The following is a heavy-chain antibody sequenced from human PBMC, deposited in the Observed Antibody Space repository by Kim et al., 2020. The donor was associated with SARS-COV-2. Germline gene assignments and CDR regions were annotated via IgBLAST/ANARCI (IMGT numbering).Heavy chain of an antibody. J-gene: IGHJ6*02. Sequence: GGSLRLSCAASGFTFSSYSMNWVRQAPGKGLEWVSYISSSSSTIYYADSVKGRFTISRDNAKNSLYLQMNSLRDEDTAVYYCARDRYCSSTSCSPLYYGMDVWGQGTTVTVSS. CDR1: GFTFSSYS. V-gene: IGHV3-48*02. D-gene: IGHD2-2*01. CDR2: ISSSSSTI. CDR3: ARDRYCSSTSCSPLYYGMDV.